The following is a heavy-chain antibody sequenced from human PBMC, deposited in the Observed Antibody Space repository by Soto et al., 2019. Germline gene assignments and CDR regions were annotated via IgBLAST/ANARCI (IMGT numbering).Heavy chain of an antibody. J-gene: IGHJ4*02. CDR1: GGTFNTYA. CDR3: AKEAGDH. Sequence: QMQLVQSGAEVKERGSSVKISCKTSGGTFNTYALTWVRQAPGQVLEWIGGIIPIFGIKNVAQRFQGRVTIDADESLPTAYMEMTSLRSDDTAVYYCAKEAGDHWGQGTLVTFSS. V-gene: IGHV1-69*01. D-gene: IGHD3-10*01. CDR2: IIPIFGIK.